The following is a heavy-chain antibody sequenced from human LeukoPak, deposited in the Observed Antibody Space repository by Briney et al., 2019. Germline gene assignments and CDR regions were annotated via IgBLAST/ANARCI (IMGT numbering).Heavy chain of an antibody. CDR1: GGSISSYY. CDR2: IYTSGST. Sequence: SETLSLTCTLSGGSISSYYWSWIRQPAGKGLEWIGRIYTSGSTNYNPSLKSRVTMSVDTSKNHFSLKLSSLTAADTAVYYCATVRTYYDILTGYSDNAFDIWGQGTMVTVSS. CDR3: ATVRTYYDILTGYSDNAFDI. V-gene: IGHV4-4*07. J-gene: IGHJ3*02. D-gene: IGHD3-9*01.